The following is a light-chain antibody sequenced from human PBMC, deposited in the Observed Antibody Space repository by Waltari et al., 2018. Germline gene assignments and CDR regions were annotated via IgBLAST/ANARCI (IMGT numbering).Light chain of an antibody. J-gene: IGLJ3*02. CDR1: SSNIGSNY. Sequence: QSVLTQPPSASGTPGQRVTISCSGSSSNIGSNYVYWYQQLPGTAPKLLIYTRDQRPSGVPDRFAGSKSGTSASMAISGLRSEDEADYYCAAWDDSLSGRVFGGGTKLTVL. CDR3: AAWDDSLSGRV. CDR2: TRD. V-gene: IGLV1-47*01.